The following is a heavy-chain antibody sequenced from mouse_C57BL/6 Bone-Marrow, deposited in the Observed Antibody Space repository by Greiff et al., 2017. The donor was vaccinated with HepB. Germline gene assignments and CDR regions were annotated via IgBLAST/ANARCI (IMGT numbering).Heavy chain of an antibody. CDR2: IYPGDGDT. CDR3: ARKGRYYGSSYGYYFDY. J-gene: IGHJ2*01. CDR1: GYAFSSSW. Sequence: VQLQESGPELVKPGASVKISCKASGYAFSSSWMNWVKQRPGKGLEWIGRIYPGDGDTNYNGKFKGKATMTADKSSSTAYMQLSSLTSEDPAVYFCARKGRYYGSSYGYYFDYWGQGTTLTVSS. V-gene: IGHV1-82*01. D-gene: IGHD1-1*01.